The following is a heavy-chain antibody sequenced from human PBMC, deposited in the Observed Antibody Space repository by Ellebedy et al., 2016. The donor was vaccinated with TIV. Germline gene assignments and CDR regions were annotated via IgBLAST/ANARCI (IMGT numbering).Heavy chain of an antibody. J-gene: IGHJ5*02. V-gene: IGHV3-7*01. CDR1: GFTFRSYW. D-gene: IGHD4-17*01. CDR2: IYQAGSEK. CDR3: ARRGSYGDYAVQINNWFDR. Sequence: GESLKISCAASGFTFRSYWMSWVRQAPGKGLEWVANIYQAGSEKYYVDSVKGRFTLYRDNAKNSLYLQMNSLRVEDTAVYYCARRGSYGDYAVQINNWFDRWGQGTLVTVYS.